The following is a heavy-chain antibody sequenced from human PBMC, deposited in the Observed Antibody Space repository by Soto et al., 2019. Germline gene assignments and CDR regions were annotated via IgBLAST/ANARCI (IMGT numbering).Heavy chain of an antibody. CDR1: GGSISSNNW. CDR3: ARVAVAGTRFDY. D-gene: IGHD6-19*01. CDR2: IYHSGST. J-gene: IGHJ4*02. V-gene: IGHV4-4*02. Sequence: QVQLQESGPGLVKPSGTLSLTCAVSGGSISSNNWWSWVRQPPGKGLEWIGEIYHSGSTNYNPSLKSRVTISVDKSTNRFSLMLSSVTAADTAVYYCARVAVAGTRFDYWGQGTLVTVSS.